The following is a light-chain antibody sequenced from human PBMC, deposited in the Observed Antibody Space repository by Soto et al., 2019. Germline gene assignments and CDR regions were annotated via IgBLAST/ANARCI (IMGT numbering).Light chain of an antibody. V-gene: IGLV1-44*01. CDR2: SDN. J-gene: IGLJ1*01. CDR3: AAWDDSLNGYV. CDR1: SSNIGRDT. Sequence: QTVVTQTPSASGTPGQRVTFSCSGSSSNIGRDTVNWYQQLPGTAPKLLIYSDNQRPSGVPDRFSGSKSGTSASLAISGLQSDDEADYYCAAWDDSLNGYVFGTGTKLTVL.